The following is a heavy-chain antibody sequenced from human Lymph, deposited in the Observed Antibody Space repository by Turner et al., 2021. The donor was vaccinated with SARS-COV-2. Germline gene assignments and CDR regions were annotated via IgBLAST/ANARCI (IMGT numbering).Heavy chain of an antibody. Sequence: EVQLVESGGGLVQPGGSLRRSCAAPGFTFADYDMHWVRQDPGKCLEWVARIRGDGGSTYYADSVKGRFTISRDDSKNSLYLQINSLRTEDTALYYCAKEGLSGRRLQFVPYFAYWGQGTLVSVSS. CDR2: IRGDGGST. J-gene: IGHJ4*02. V-gene: IGHV3-43*02. CDR3: AKEGLSGRRLQFVPYFAY. D-gene: IGHD5-12*01. CDR1: GFTFADYD.